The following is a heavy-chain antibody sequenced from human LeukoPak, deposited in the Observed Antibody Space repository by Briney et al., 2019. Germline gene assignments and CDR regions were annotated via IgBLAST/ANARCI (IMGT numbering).Heavy chain of an antibody. CDR3: ARVWTMASKVGYFDY. Sequence: GASVKVSCKASGYTFTSYYMHWVRQAPGQGLEWMGIINPSGGSTSYAQKFQGRVTMTRDTSTSTVYMELSSLRSEDTAVYYCARVWTMASKVGYFDYWGQGTLVTVSS. D-gene: IGHD4/OR15-4a*01. CDR1: GYTFTSYY. V-gene: IGHV1-46*01. CDR2: INPSGGST. J-gene: IGHJ4*02.